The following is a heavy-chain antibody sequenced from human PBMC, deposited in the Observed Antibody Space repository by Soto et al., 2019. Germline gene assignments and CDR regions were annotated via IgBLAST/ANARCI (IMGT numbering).Heavy chain of an antibody. CDR2: ISSSSSTI. CDR1: GFTFSSYS. J-gene: IGHJ6*02. V-gene: IGHV3-48*02. CDR3: ARGSIAARLDYYYGMGV. Sequence: EVQLVESGGGLVQPGGSLRLSCAASGFTFSSYSMNWVRQAPGKGLEWVSYISSSSSTIYYADSVKGRFTISRDNAKNSLYLQMNSLRDEDTAVYYCARGSIAARLDYYYGMGVWGQGTTVTVSS. D-gene: IGHD6-6*01.